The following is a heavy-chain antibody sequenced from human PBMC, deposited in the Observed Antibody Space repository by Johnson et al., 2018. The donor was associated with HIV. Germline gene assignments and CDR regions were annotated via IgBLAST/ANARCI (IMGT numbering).Heavy chain of an antibody. D-gene: IGHD3-10*01. V-gene: IGHV3-74*02. Sequence: VQLVESGGDSVQPGGSLRLSCAASGFIFSNYWMHWVRQAPGKGLIWVACIKTDGSDTNYADSVKGRFAISRDNAKNTVYLQMDSLRDEDMAVYYCARGALGSFDIWGQVTVVSVST. CDR1: GFIFSNYW. CDR2: IKTDGSDT. J-gene: IGHJ3*02. CDR3: ARGALGSFDI.